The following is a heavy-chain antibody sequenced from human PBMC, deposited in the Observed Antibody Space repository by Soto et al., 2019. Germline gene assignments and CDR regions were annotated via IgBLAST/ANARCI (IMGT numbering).Heavy chain of an antibody. J-gene: IGHJ4*02. CDR3: ARDSAQYYDILTGYYSSFDY. CDR1: GFTFSSYG. D-gene: IGHD3-9*01. Sequence: SLRLSCAASGFTFSSYGMHWVRQAPGKGLEWVAVIWYDGSNKYYADSVKGRFTISRDNSKNTLYLQMNSLRAEDTAVYYCARDSAQYYDILTGYYSSFDYWGQGTLVTVSS. V-gene: IGHV3-33*01. CDR2: IWYDGSNK.